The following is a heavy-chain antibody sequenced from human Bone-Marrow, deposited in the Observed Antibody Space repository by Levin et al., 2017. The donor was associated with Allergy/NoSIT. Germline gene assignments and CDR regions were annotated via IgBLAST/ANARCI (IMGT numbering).Heavy chain of an antibody. J-gene: IGHJ2*01. CDR2: ISAYNGNT. CDR1: GYTFTSYG. CDR3: ARSTRDFDL. Sequence: GGSLRLSCKASGYTFTSYGISWVRQAPGQGLEWMGWISAYNGNTNYAQKLQGRVTMTTDTSTSTAYMELRSLRSDDTAVYYCARSTRDFDLWGRGTLVTVSS. V-gene: IGHV1-18*01.